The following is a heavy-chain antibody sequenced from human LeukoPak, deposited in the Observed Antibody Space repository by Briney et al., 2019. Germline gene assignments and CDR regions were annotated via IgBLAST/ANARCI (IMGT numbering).Heavy chain of an antibody. J-gene: IGHJ3*02. CDR3: ARTRNDAFDI. CDR2: IYHSGST. CDR1: GGSISSGGYS. V-gene: IGHV4-30-2*01. Sequence: SETLSLTCAVSGGSISSGGYSWSWIRQPPGKGLEWIGYIYHSGSTYYNPSLRSRVTISVDRSKNQFSLKLSSVTAADTAVYYCARTRNDAFDIWGQGTMVTVSS.